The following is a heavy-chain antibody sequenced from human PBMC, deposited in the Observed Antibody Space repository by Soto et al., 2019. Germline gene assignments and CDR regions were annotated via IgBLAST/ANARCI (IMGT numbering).Heavy chain of an antibody. CDR2: IGGSGGST. Sequence: GSLRLSCAASGFTFSSYAMSWVRQAPGKGLEWVSAIGGSGGSTYYADSVKGRFTISRDNSKNTLYLQMNSLRAEDTAVYYCARTLYSYGTDYWGQGTLVTVSS. CDR1: GFTFSSYA. CDR3: ARTLYSYGTDY. V-gene: IGHV3-23*01. J-gene: IGHJ4*02. D-gene: IGHD5-18*01.